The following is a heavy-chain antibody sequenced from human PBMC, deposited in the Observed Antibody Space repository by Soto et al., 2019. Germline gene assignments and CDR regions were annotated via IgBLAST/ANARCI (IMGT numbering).Heavy chain of an antibody. CDR3: ARDPSDCYCDV. Sequence: EVQLVESGGGLVQPGGSLRLSCAASGFTFSNYWMHWVRQAPGKGLVWVSHINRDGTTTSYADSVKGRFTISRDNAKNTLFLKMNSWRAEDRAVYYCARDPSDCYCDVGGRAPLVTVSS. J-gene: IGHJ2*01. CDR2: INRDGTTT. CDR1: GFTFSNYW. V-gene: IGHV3-74*01.